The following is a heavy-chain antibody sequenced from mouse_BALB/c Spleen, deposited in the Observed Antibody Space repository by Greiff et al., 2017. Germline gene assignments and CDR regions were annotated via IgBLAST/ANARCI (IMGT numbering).Heavy chain of an antibody. CDR3: ARHYYGSSYYFDY. D-gene: IGHD1-1*01. V-gene: IGHV5-12-2*01. J-gene: IGHJ2*01. Sequence: EVKVVESGGGLVKPGGSLKLSCAASGFTFSSYAMSWVRQSPEKRLEWVAYISNGGGSTYYPDTVKGRFTISRDNAKNTLYLQMSSLKSEDTAMYYCARHYYGSSYYFDYWGQGTTLTVSS. CDR2: ISNGGGST. CDR1: GFTFSSYA.